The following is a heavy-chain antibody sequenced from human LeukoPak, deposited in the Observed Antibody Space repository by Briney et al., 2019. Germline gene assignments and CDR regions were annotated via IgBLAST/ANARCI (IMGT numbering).Heavy chain of an antibody. CDR3: ATQNPPGSGYYDTYNWFDP. D-gene: IGHD5-12*01. CDR2: ISGDGSGT. V-gene: IGHV3-43*02. CDR1: GFTFVDYV. J-gene: IGHJ5*02. Sequence: PGGSLRLSCTASGFTFVDYVMHWVRQAPGRGLEWVSLISGDGSGTYYADSVKGRFTISRDNSKNSLFLHMSGLRAEDTALYYCATQNPPGSGYYDTYNWFDPWGQGTLVAVAS.